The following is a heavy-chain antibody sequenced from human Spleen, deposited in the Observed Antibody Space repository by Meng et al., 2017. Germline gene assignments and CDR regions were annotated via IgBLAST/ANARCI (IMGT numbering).Heavy chain of an antibody. CDR1: GDRVSTNSAA. CDR2: TYYRSRWYT. J-gene: IGHJ4*02. CDR3: AREFWSGFDY. Sequence: VKLQQSGPGLVQPPQTLSLTCAISGDRVSTNSAAWNWIRQSSSRGLEWLGRTYYRSRWYTDYAEPVKSRITFNPDTSKNQVSLQLNSVTPEDTAVYYCAREFWSGFDYWGQGSLVTVSS. V-gene: IGHV6-1*01. D-gene: IGHD2-8*02.